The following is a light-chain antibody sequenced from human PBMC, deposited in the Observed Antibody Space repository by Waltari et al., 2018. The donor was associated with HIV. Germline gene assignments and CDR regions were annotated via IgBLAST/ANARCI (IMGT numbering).Light chain of an antibody. CDR2: RNN. V-gene: IGLV1-47*01. J-gene: IGLJ2*01. CDR3: AAWTDSRYVV. Sequence: QSVLTQPPSASGAPGQRVPISCSGSSSNIGSNYVYWYQPLPGTAPKLLSYRNNQRPSGVPDRFSGSKSGTSASLAITGLRSEDEADYYCAAWTDSRYVVFGGGTKLTVL. CDR1: SSNIGSNY.